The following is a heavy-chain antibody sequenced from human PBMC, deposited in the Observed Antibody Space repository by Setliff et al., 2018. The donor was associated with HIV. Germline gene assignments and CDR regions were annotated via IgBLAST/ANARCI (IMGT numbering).Heavy chain of an antibody. V-gene: IGHV4-31*03. J-gene: IGHJ3*02. D-gene: IGHD3-10*01. Sequence: SETLSLTCTVSGVTISSGGYYWSWIRQHPGKGLEWIGYIYYSESTYYNPSLRSRLTISMDTSKNQFSLKLNSVTAADTAVYYCARAPMVPRSEAFDIWGQGTMVTVSS. CDR3: ARAPMVPRSEAFDI. CDR2: IYYSEST. CDR1: GVTISSGGYY.